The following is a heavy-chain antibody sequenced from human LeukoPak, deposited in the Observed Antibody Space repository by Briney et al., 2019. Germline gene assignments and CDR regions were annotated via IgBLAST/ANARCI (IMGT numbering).Heavy chain of an antibody. Sequence: GGSLRLSCAASGFTFSNYAMTWVRQAPGKGLEWVANIKDDGNEKHYVDSVKGRFTISKDDARNSLYLQMNSLRAEDTAVYYCASSRQPYIFPFDYWGQGTLVTVSS. CDR3: ASSRQPYIFPFDY. D-gene: IGHD3-9*01. CDR1: GFTFSNYA. CDR2: IKDDGNEK. V-gene: IGHV3-7*01. J-gene: IGHJ4*02.